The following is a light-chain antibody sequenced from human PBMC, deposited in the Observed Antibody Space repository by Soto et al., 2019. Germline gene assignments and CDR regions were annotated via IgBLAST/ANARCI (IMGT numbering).Light chain of an antibody. CDR1: QSISSN. V-gene: IGKV3D-15*01. CDR3: QQYDIWPRT. J-gene: IGKJ1*01. CDR2: GAS. Sequence: EMVMTQSPATLSVSPGETATLSCRASQSISSNLAWYQQKPGQAPRLLMYGASTRATGIPARFSGSGSGTEFTLTISGLLSEDSVVYYCQQYDIWPRTFGQGTKVETK.